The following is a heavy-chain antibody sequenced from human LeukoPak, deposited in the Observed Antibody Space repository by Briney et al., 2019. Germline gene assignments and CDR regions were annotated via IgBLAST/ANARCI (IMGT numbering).Heavy chain of an antibody. D-gene: IGHD3-22*01. CDR1: GYTFTSYG. CDR2: ISAYNGNT. V-gene: IGHV1-18*01. CDR3: ARTYYYDSSGYQIPIPMDV. J-gene: IGHJ6*02. Sequence: ASVKVSCKAPGYTFTSYGISWVRQAPGQGLEWMGWISAYNGNTNYAQKLQGRVTMTTDTSTSTAYMELRSLRSDDTAVYYCARTYYYDSSGYQIPIPMDVWGQGTTVTVSS.